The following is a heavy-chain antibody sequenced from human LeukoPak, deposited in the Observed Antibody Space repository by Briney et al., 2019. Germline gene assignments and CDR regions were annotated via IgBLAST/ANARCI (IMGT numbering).Heavy chain of an antibody. CDR2: IGTAGDT. D-gene: IGHD6-13*01. Sequence: GGFLRLSCAASGFTLSSYDMHWVRQATGKGLEWVSAIGTAGDTYYPGSVKGRFTISRENAKNSLYLQMNSLRAGDTAVYYCARRGNIAAALDYWGQGTLVTVSS. V-gene: IGHV3-13*01. CDR1: GFTLSSYD. J-gene: IGHJ4*02. CDR3: ARRGNIAAALDY.